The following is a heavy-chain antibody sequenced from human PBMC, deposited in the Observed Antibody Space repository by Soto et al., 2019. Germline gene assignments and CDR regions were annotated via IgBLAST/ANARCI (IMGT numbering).Heavy chain of an antibody. Sequence: QVQLVASGGGVVQPGRSLRLSCAASGFTFSSYTTHWVRQTPGKGLQWVAVTSFDGNSKYYADSVRGRFTISRDNSKNTLYLQMNSLRAEDTAVYYWARDPPGGGWYGECWGQGTLVIVCS. V-gene: IGHV3-30-3*01. CDR3: ARDPPGGGWYGEC. CDR2: TSFDGNSK. J-gene: IGHJ4*02. D-gene: IGHD6-19*01. CDR1: GFTFSSYT.